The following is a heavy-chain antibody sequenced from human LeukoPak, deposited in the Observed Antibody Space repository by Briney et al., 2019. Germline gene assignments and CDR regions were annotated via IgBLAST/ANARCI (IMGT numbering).Heavy chain of an antibody. V-gene: IGHV3-23*01. D-gene: IGHD3-10*01. J-gene: IGHJ1*01. Sequence: GGSLRLSCAASGFTFSNYVMSWIRQAPGKGLEWVSAISASGDSTYYADSVKGRFTISRDNSKNTLFLQMNTLRTTAVYYCAKGFNYGSGRYEYYQHWGQGTLVTVSP. CDR3: AKGFNYGSGRYEYYQH. CDR1: GFTFSNYV. CDR2: ISASGDST.